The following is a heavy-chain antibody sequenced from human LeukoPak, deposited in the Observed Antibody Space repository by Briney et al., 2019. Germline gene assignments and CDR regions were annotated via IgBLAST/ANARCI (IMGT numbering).Heavy chain of an antibody. CDR2: INSDGSST. CDR3: AREPSAYSNYNY. J-gene: IGHJ4*02. Sequence: GGSLRLSCAASGFTFSSDWMHWVRQAPGKGLVWVSRINSDGSSTSYADSVKGRFTVPRDNAKNTLYLQMNSLRAEDTAVYYCAREPSAYSNYNYWGQGTLVTVSS. D-gene: IGHD4-11*01. CDR1: GFTFSSDW. V-gene: IGHV3-74*01.